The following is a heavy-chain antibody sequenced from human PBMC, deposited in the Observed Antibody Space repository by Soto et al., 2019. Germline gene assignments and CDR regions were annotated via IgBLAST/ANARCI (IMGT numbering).Heavy chain of an antibody. D-gene: IGHD3-9*01. V-gene: IGHV3-7*04. CDR3: ARVILWGWFDP. Sequence: GGSLRLSCTASGFTFSSYCMGWVRQAPGKGLEWVANIKQDENEIYYVDSVKGRFTISRDNAKNSLYLQMNSLRAEDTAVYHCARVILWGWFDPWGQGTLVTVSS. J-gene: IGHJ5*02. CDR2: IKQDENEI. CDR1: GFTFSSYC.